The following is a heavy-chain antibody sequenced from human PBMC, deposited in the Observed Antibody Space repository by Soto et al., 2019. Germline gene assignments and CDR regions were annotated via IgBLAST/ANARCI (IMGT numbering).Heavy chain of an antibody. CDR2: IYFRGTT. CDR1: GGSISSYY. Sequence: SETLSLTCTVSGGSISSYYWSWIRQPPGKGLEWIGYIYFRGTTNYNPSLKSRVTMSADTSKNQFSLKLNSVTAADTAVYYCARSFTTTTEANWFDPWGQGTQVTVSS. J-gene: IGHJ5*02. V-gene: IGHV4-59*01. D-gene: IGHD4-17*01. CDR3: ARSFTTTTEANWFDP.